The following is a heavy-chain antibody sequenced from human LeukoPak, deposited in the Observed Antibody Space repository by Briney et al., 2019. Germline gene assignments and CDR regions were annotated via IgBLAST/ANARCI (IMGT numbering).Heavy chain of an antibody. CDR3: TRPTSSWYEASH. CDR2: ISYDGSNK. J-gene: IGHJ4*02. CDR1: GFTFSSYA. Sequence: GGSLRLSCAASGFTFSSYAMHWVRQAPGKGLEWVAVISYDGSNKYYADSVKGRFTISGDNSKNTLYLQMNSLRAEDTAVFYCTRPTSSWYEASHWGQGTLVTVSS. V-gene: IGHV3-30*04. D-gene: IGHD6-13*01.